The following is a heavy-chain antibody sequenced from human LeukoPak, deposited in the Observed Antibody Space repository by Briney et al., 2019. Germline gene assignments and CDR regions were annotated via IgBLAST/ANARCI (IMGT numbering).Heavy chain of an antibody. J-gene: IGHJ4*02. Sequence: GASVKVSCKASGYTFTSYGTSWVRQAPGQGLDWMGYINPHSGDTIYAPNFQGRVTITRDTSISTVYMELSNLRSDDTAVYYCSTEDKYCSSPSCNDYWGQGTLVTVSS. CDR1: GYTFTSYG. V-gene: IGHV1-2*02. D-gene: IGHD2-2*01. CDR2: INPHSGDT. CDR3: STEDKYCSSPSCNDY.